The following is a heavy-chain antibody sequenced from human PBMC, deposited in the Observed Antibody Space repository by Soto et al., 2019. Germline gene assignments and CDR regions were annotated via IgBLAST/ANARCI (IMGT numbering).Heavy chain of an antibody. Sequence: ESGGGLVQPGGSRKLSCAASGFTFSGSAMHWVRQASGKGLEWVGRIRSKPNNYATAYGASVKGRFTISRDDSKNTAYLQMNSLNTEDTAVYYCSRQASDFWSGKPQYYMDVWGKGTTVTVSS. J-gene: IGHJ6*03. CDR2: IRSKPNNYAT. D-gene: IGHD3-3*01. CDR1: GFTFSGSA. V-gene: IGHV3-73*01. CDR3: SRQASDFWSGKPQYYMDV.